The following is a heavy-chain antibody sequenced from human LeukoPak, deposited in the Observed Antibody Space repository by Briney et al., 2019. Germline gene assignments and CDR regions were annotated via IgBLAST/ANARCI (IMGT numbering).Heavy chain of an antibody. J-gene: IGHJ3*02. Sequence: PGGSLRLSCAASGFTFSSYAIHWVRQAPGKGLEWVAFIRYDGSNKYYADSVKGRFTISRDNSKNTLYLQMNNLRTEDTAVYYCAKDLYSGSLTNAFDIWGQGTMVTFSS. CDR1: GFTFSSYA. CDR2: IRYDGSNK. D-gene: IGHD1-26*01. CDR3: AKDLYSGSLTNAFDI. V-gene: IGHV3-30*02.